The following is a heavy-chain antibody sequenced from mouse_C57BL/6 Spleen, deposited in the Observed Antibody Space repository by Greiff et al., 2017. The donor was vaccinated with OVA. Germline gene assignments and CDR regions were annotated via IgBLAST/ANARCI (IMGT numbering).Heavy chain of an antibody. D-gene: IGHD2-2*01. Sequence: VQGVESGGGLVQPKGSLKLSCAASGFTFNTYSMHWVSQAPGKGFEWVARISSKSSNYATYYADSVKDSFTSARKDSQSMLYLQINNLKTEDTAMYYCVRPYGYDETWFAYWGQGTLVTVSA. CDR1: GFTFNTYS. V-gene: IGHV10-3*01. J-gene: IGHJ3*01. CDR2: ISSKSSNYAT. CDR3: VRPYGYDETWFAY.